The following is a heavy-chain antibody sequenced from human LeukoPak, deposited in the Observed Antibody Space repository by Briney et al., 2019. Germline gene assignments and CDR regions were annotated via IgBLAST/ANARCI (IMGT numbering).Heavy chain of an antibody. V-gene: IGHV3-23*01. CDR3: AKDQLYYYDSSGYYDPPYYFDY. CDR2: ISSSGSTI. D-gene: IGHD3-22*01. Sequence: GGSLRLSCAASGFTFSSYAMSWVRQAPGKGLEWVSYISSSGSTIYYADSVKGRFTISRDNSKNTLYLQMNSLRAEDTAVYYCAKDQLYYYDSSGYYDPPYYFDYWGQGTLVTVSS. J-gene: IGHJ4*02. CDR1: GFTFSSYA.